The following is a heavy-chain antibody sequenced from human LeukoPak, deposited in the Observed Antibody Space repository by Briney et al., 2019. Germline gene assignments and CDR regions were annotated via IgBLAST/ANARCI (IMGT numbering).Heavy chain of an antibody. V-gene: IGHV3-7*01. CDR2: IKQDGSEK. CDR3: ARDYTATTWLDY. Sequence: VRQAXGXXXEWVANIKQDGSEKYYVDSVKGRFTISRDNAKNSLYLQMNSLRAEDTAVYYCARDYTATTWLDYWGQGTLVTVSS. J-gene: IGHJ4*02. D-gene: IGHD3-16*01.